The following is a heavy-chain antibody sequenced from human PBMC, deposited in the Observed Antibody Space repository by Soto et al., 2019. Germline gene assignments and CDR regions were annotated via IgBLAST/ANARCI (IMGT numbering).Heavy chain of an antibody. CDR2: ISYDGSNK. D-gene: IGHD3-22*01. CDR1: GFTFSSYG. J-gene: IGHJ4*02. Sequence: HPGGSLRLSCAASGFTFSSYGMHWVRQAPGKGLEWVAVISYDGSNKYYADSVKGRFTISRDNSKNTLYLQMNSLRAEDTAVYYCAKDQGDYDSSGSLDYWGQGTLVTVSS. CDR3: AKDQGDYDSSGSLDY. V-gene: IGHV3-30*18.